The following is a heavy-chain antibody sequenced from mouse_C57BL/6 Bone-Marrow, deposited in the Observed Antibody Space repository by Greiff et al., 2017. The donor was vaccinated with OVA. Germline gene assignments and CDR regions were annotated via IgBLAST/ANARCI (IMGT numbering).Heavy chain of an antibody. Sequence: QVQLQQPGAELVRPGSSVKLSCKASGYTFTSYWMHWVKQRPTQGREWIGNIDPSDSDTNYNQKIKDKGTLTVDKSPSTDYMQLSSLTSEASAVYYCAGGLRAWFAYWGQGTLVTVSA. CDR1: GYTFTSYW. D-gene: IGHD2-4*01. CDR2: IDPSDSDT. CDR3: AGGLRAWFAY. J-gene: IGHJ3*01. V-gene: IGHV1-52*01.